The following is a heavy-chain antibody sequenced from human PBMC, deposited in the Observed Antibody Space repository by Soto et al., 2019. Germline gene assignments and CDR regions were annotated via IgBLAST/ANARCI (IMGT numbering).Heavy chain of an antibody. CDR2: IYSGGST. J-gene: IGHJ4*02. CDR3: ARVSYYGSGSYWEYYFDY. V-gene: IGHV3-66*01. CDR1: GFTVSSNY. D-gene: IGHD3-10*01. Sequence: GGSLRLSCAASGFTVSSNYMSWVRQAPGKGLEWVSVIYSGGSTYYADSVKGRFTISRDNSKNTLYLQMNSLRAEDTAVYYCARVSYYGSGSYWEYYFDYWGQGTLVTVSS.